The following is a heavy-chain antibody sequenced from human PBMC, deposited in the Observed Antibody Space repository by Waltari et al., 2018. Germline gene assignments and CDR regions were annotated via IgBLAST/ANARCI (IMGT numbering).Heavy chain of an antibody. Sequence: EVQLVESGGGLVQPGGSLRLSCAASGFTFSSYWMSWVRQAPGKGLEWVAHIKQDGREEYYVDYAKGRFTIARDNAKNLLYLQMNSLRAEDTAVYYCARDGDAFDIWGQGTMVTVSS. CDR2: IKQDGREE. J-gene: IGHJ3*02. CDR3: ARDGDAFDI. V-gene: IGHV3-7*01. CDR1: GFTFSSYW.